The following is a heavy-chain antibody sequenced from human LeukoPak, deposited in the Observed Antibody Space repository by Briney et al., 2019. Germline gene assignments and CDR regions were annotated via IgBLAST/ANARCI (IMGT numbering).Heavy chain of an antibody. CDR3: AKSGSGSLAADY. J-gene: IGHJ4*02. V-gene: IGHV3-23*01. CDR2: ISGSGGST. Sequence: GGSLRLSCAASGFTFSSYAMSWIRQAPGKGLEWVSAISGSGGSTYYADSVKGRFTISRDNSKNTLYLQMNSLRAEDTAVYYCAKSGSGSLAADYWGQGTLVTVSS. CDR1: GFTFSSYA. D-gene: IGHD1-26*01.